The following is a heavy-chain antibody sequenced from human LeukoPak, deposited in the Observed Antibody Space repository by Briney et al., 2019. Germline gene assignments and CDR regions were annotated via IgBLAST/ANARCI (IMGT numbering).Heavy chain of an antibody. Sequence: PGRSLRLSCAASGFTFDDYAMHWVRQAPGKGLEWVSGISWNSDSTGYADSVKGRSTISRDNAKNSLYLEMNSLRHEDTALYFCAKGIGYSYGYVDYWGQGTLVTVSS. J-gene: IGHJ4*02. V-gene: IGHV3-9*01. D-gene: IGHD5-18*01. CDR1: GFTFDDYA. CDR3: AKGIGYSYGYVDY. CDR2: ISWNSDST.